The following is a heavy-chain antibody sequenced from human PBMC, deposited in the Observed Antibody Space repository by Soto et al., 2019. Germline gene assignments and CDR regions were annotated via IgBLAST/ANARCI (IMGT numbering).Heavy chain of an antibody. CDR1: GDSINNYY. J-gene: IGHJ4*02. V-gene: IGHV4-59*01. CDR2: IYYTGSP. D-gene: IGHD6-13*01. CDR3: EKYRRTEAEGFTLDY. Sequence: SETLSLTCTVSGDSINNYYWSWIRQPPGKRLEWIGYIYYTGSPTYNPSLESRVTMSVDTSKNQFSLKLNSVNAADTAVYYCEKYRRTEAEGFTLDYWGRGNLVTVSS.